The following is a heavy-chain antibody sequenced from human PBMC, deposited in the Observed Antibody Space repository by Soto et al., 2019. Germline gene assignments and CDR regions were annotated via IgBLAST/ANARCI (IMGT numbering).Heavy chain of an antibody. CDR1: GASISGFY. D-gene: IGHD1-1*01. CDR2: IYAPGTT. J-gene: IGHJ5*02. Sequence: PSETLSLTCTVSGASISGFYWSWIRKSAGKGLEWIGRIYAPGTTDYNPSFKSRVMMSVDTSKKQFSLKLRSVTAADTAVYYCVRDGTKTLRDWFDPWGQGISVTVSS. CDR3: VRDGTKTLRDWFDP. V-gene: IGHV4-4*07.